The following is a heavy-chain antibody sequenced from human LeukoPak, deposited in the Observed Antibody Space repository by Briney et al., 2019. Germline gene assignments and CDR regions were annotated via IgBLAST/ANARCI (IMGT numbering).Heavy chain of an antibody. D-gene: IGHD3-10*01. CDR1: GGSISSSNW. V-gene: IGHV4-4*02. CDR2: IYHSGST. Sequence: SETLSLTCAVSGGSISSSNWWTWVRQPPGKGLERIGEIYHSGSTNYNPSLESRVTISMDKSKNLFSLKLSSVTAADTAVYYCARYPNHYGSGSYLLDYWGQGTLVTVSS. J-gene: IGHJ4*02. CDR3: ARYPNHYGSGSYLLDY.